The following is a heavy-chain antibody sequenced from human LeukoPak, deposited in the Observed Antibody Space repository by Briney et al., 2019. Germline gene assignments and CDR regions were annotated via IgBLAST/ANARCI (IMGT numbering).Heavy chain of an antibody. J-gene: IGHJ4*02. CDR3: AGAARYCSSTSCQLGGFDY. Sequence: PSETLSLTCTVSGGSISSGSYYWSWIRQPAGKGLEWIGRIYTSGSTNYNPSLKSRVTISVDTSKNQFSLKLSSVTAADTAVYYCAGAARYCSSTSCQLGGFDYWGQGTLVTVSS. D-gene: IGHD2-2*01. CDR1: GGSISSGSYY. V-gene: IGHV4-61*02. CDR2: IYTSGST.